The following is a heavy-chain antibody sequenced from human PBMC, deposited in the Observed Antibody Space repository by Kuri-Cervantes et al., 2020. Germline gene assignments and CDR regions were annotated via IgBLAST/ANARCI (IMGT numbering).Heavy chain of an antibody. Sequence: GESLKISCKGSGYSFTSYWIGWVRQMPGKGLEWMGIIYPGDSDTRYSPSFQGQVTISADKSISTAYLQWSSLKASDTAMYCCARVGATLFDAFDIWGQGTMVTVSS. D-gene: IGHD1-26*01. V-gene: IGHV5-51*01. CDR2: IYPGDSDT. CDR3: ARVGATLFDAFDI. CDR1: GYSFTSYW. J-gene: IGHJ3*02.